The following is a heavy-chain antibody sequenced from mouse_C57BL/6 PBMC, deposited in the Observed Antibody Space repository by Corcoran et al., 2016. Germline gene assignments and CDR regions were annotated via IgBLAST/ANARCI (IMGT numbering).Heavy chain of an antibody. D-gene: IGHD2-1*01. V-gene: IGHV1-66*01. CDR2: IYPGSGNT. J-gene: IGHJ3*01. Sequence: QVQLQQSGPELVKPGASVKISCKASGYSFTSYYIHWVKRRPGQGLEWIGWIYPGSGNTKYNEKFKGKATLTADTSSSTAYMQLSSLTSEDSAVYYCARDGLDYGNLFAYWGQGTLVTVSA. CDR1: GYSFTSYY. CDR3: ARDGLDYGNLFAY.